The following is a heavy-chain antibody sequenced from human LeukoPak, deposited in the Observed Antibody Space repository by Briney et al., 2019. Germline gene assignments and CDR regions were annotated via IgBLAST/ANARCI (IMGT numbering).Heavy chain of an antibody. CDR1: GYTFTSYD. V-gene: IGHV1-8*03. CDR3: ARFRGATRYYYYMDV. D-gene: IGHD1-26*01. J-gene: IGHJ6*03. CDR2: MNPNSGNT. Sequence: ASVKVSCKASGYTFTSYDINRARQATGQGLEWMGWMNPNSGNTGYAQKFQGRVTITRNTSISTAYMELSSLRSEDTAVYYCARFRGATRYYYYMDVWGKGTTVTVSS.